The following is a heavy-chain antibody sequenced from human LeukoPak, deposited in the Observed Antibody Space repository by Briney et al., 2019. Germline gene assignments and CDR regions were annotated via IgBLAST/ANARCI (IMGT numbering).Heavy chain of an antibody. V-gene: IGHV3-21*01. J-gene: IGHJ5*02. CDR1: GGSISSSN. CDR3: ARSLEVDP. Sequence: ETLSLTCAVSGGSISSSNWWSWVRQPPGKGLEWVSSISSTSTSINYAGSVRGRFTISRDNAKNSLYLQMSSLRAEDTAVYYCARSLEVDPWGQGTLVTVSS. CDR2: ISSTSTSI.